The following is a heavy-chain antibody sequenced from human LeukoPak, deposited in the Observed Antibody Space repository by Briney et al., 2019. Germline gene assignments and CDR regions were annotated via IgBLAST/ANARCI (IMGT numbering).Heavy chain of an antibody. CDR3: ARAVPKRRERITMIVVVRKGYYYGMDV. D-gene: IGHD3-22*01. CDR1: GYTFTGYY. V-gene: IGHV1-2*02. J-gene: IGHJ6*02. Sequence: GASVKVSCKASGYTFTGYYMHWVRQAPGQGLEWMGWINPNSGGTNYAQKFQGRVTMTRDTSISTAYMELSRLRSDDTAVYYCARAVPKRRERITMIVVVRKGYYYGMDVWGQGTTVTVSS. CDR2: INPNSGGT.